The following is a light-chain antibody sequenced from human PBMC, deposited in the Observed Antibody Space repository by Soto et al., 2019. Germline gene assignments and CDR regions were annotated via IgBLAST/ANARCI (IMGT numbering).Light chain of an antibody. CDR2: DVT. CDR3: SSYPNTNTLV. J-gene: IGLJ2*01. V-gene: IGLV2-14*03. CDR1: TSDVGGYNH. Sequence: SALTQPASVSGSPGQSIPISCTGTTSDVGGYNHVSWYQQHPGKAPKLMIYDVTNRPSGVSNRFSGSKSGNTASLTISGLQAEDEADYYCSSYPNTNTLVFGGGTKLTVL.